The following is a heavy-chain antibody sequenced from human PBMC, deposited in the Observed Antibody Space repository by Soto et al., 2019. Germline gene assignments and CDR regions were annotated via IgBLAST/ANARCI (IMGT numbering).Heavy chain of an antibody. V-gene: IGHV3-30*14. D-gene: IGHD2-2*01. J-gene: IGHJ6*02. CDR2: ISYDGTYK. CDR1: GFTFNNFA. CDR3: ANEGDVAFSTLQFGMDV. Sequence: QVQLVESGGGVVQPGRSLRLSCAASGFTFNNFAMHWVRQAPGKGLEWVAFISYDGTYKYYADSVRGRFTVYRHNSKGTLFLQMDSLKFGDAAVYGCANEGDVAFSTLQFGMDVWGEGTTVTVS.